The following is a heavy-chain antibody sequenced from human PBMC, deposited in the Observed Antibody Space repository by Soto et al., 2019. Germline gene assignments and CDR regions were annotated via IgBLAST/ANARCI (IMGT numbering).Heavy chain of an antibody. V-gene: IGHV3-48*02. D-gene: IGHD6-13*01. CDR2: ISSSSSTI. Sequence: GGSLRLSCAASGFTFSSYSMNWVRQAPGKGLEWVSYISSSSSTIYYADSVKGRFTISRDNAKNSLYLQMNSLRDEDTAVYYCARVHSSSWRSYYYYGMDVWGQGTTVTVSS. CDR3: ARVHSSSWRSYYYYGMDV. J-gene: IGHJ6*02. CDR1: GFTFSSYS.